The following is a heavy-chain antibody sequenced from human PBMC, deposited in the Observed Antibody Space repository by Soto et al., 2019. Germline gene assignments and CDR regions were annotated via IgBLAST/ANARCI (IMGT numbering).Heavy chain of an antibody. J-gene: IGHJ6*02. CDR3: ARIASSGRGWDV. D-gene: IGHD3-10*01. Sequence: EVQLVESGGGLVQPGGSLRLSCVDSGFTFSSYWMSWVRQAPVKGLEWVGNIKQEGSEENYVDSVKGRFTISRDNAKNSMYLQMNRLRAEDTAVYYCARIASSGRGWDVWGQGTTVVVSS. CDR2: IKQEGSEE. V-gene: IGHV3-7*01. CDR1: GFTFSSYW.